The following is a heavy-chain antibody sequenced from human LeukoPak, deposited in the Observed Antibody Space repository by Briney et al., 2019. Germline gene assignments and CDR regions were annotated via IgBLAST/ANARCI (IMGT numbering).Heavy chain of an antibody. Sequence: GGFLRLSCAASGFTFDDYGMSWVRQAPGKGLEWVSGINWNGGSTGYADSVKGRFTISRDNAKNSLYLQMNSLRAEDTALYYCARARWIQLWLSGFDYWGQGTLVTVSS. D-gene: IGHD5-18*01. CDR2: INWNGGST. V-gene: IGHV3-20*04. CDR1: GFTFDDYG. CDR3: ARARWIQLWLSGFDY. J-gene: IGHJ4*02.